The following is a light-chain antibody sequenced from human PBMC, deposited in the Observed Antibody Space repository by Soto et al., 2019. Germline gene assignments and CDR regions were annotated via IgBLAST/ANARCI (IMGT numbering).Light chain of an antibody. CDR3: QAWDSSTVV. CDR2: QDA. J-gene: IGLJ2*01. Sequence: SYELTQPPSVSVSPGQTASITCSGDKLGDKYVCWYQQKPGQSPVLVIFQDAKRPSGIPERFSGSNSGNTATLTIRGTQARDEADYYCQAWDSSTVVFGGGTKLTVL. CDR1: KLGDKY. V-gene: IGLV3-1*01.